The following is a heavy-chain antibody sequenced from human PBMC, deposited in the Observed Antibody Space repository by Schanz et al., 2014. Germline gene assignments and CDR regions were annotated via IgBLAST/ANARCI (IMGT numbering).Heavy chain of an antibody. CDR2: ISRDGTTS. Sequence: QVQLVESGGGLVKPGGSLRLSCAASGFIFNDYYMNWIRQAPGKGLEWLSYISRDGTTSYYADSVKGRFTISRDNAKNSLYLEMTSLRGEDTAVYYCARGGPSFGGGMVIWGQGTTVTVSS. V-gene: IGHV3-11*01. J-gene: IGHJ6*02. CDR3: ARGGPSFGGGMVI. D-gene: IGHD3-16*01. CDR1: GFIFNDYY.